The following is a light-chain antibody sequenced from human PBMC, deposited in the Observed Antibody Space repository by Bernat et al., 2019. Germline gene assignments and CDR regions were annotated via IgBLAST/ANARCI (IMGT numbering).Light chain of an antibody. V-gene: IGKV1-39*01. CDR2: AAS. CDR1: QSISSY. Sequence: DIQMTQSPSSLSASVGDRVTITCRASQSISSYLNWYQQKPGIAPKLLIYAASSLQSGVPSRFSGSGSGTDFTLTISSLQPEDFATYYCQQSYSTPWTFGKGTKVEIK. CDR3: QQSYSTPWT. J-gene: IGKJ1*01.